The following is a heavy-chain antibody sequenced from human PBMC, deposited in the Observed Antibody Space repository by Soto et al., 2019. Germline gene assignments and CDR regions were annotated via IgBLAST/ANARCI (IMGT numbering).Heavy chain of an antibody. J-gene: IGHJ3*02. CDR1: GGSFSGYY. Sequence: SETLSLTCAVYGGSFSGYYWSWIRQPPGKGLEWIGEINHSGSTNYNPSLKSRVTISVDTSKNQFSLKLSSVTAADTAVYYCARDYYDSSGYENGDAFDIWGQGTMVTVSS. D-gene: IGHD3-22*01. V-gene: IGHV4-34*01. CDR3: ARDYYDSSGYENGDAFDI. CDR2: INHSGST.